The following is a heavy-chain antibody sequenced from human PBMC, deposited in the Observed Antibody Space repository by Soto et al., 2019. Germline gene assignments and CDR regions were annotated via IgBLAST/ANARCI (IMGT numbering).Heavy chain of an antibody. CDR3: ARDPQSTCSGGSCYSDPYFDY. CDR1: GFTFSSYS. Sequence: SLRLSCAASGFTFSSYSMNWVRQAPGKGLEWVSSISSSSSYIYYADSVKGRFTISRDNAKNSLYLQMNSLRAEDTAVYYCARDPQSTCSGGSCYSDPYFDYWGQGTLVTVSS. J-gene: IGHJ4*02. V-gene: IGHV3-21*01. CDR2: ISSSSSYI. D-gene: IGHD2-15*01.